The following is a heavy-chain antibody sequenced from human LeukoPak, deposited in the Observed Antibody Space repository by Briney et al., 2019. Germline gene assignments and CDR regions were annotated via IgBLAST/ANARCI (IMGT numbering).Heavy chain of an antibody. Sequence: GGSLRLSYAASGFIFDDYGMSWVRQAPGKGLEWDSDINWNGGSTGYADSVKGRFTISRDNAKNSLYMQMNSLRAEDTAVYYCAKDLRGLIVATIGDYWGQGTLVTVSS. D-gene: IGHD5-12*01. CDR3: AKDLRGLIVATIGDY. J-gene: IGHJ4*02. CDR2: INWNGGST. CDR1: GFIFDDYG. V-gene: IGHV3-20*03.